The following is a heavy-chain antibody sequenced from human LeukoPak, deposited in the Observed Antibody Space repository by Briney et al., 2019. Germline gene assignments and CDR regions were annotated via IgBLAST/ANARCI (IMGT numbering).Heavy chain of an antibody. CDR1: GFTFSSYA. V-gene: IGHV3-23*01. Sequence: GGSLRLSCAASGFTFSSYAMSWVRQAPGKGLEWVSVISGSGGSTYSADSVKGRFTISRGNSKNTLYLQMNSLRAEDTAVYYCARDGAVAVLDYWGQGTLVTVSS. J-gene: IGHJ4*02. CDR3: ARDGAVAVLDY. D-gene: IGHD6-19*01. CDR2: ISGSGGST.